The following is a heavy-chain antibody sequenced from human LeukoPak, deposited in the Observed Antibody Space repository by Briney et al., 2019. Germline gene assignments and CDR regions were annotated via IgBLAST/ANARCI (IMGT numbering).Heavy chain of an antibody. Sequence: ADSGFTVSSNYMSWVRQAPGKGLECVSVIYSGGSTYYADSVKGRFTISRDNSKNTVYLQMNSLRAEDTAVYYCARTWNGAFDIWGQETMVTVSS. CDR3: ARTWNGAFDI. V-gene: IGHV3-66*01. D-gene: IGHD1-1*01. CDR2: IYSGGST. J-gene: IGHJ3*02. CDR1: GFTVSSNY.